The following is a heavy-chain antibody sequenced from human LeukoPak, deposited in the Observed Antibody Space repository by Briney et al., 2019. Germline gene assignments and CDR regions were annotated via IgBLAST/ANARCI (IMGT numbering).Heavy chain of an antibody. CDR2: INADNDNT. Sequence: ASVKVSCKASGYTFTTYAMHWVRQAPGQRLEWMGWINADNDNTKYSQKFQGRVTITRDTSASIVYMELSTLRSEDTAVYYCARDPYCSSTSCGGGHFDYWGQGTLVTVSS. D-gene: IGHD2-2*01. CDR1: GYTFTTYA. CDR3: ARDPYCSSTSCGGGHFDY. V-gene: IGHV1-3*01. J-gene: IGHJ4*02.